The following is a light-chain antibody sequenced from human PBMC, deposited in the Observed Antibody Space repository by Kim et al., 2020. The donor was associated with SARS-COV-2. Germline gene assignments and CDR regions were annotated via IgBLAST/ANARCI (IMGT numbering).Light chain of an antibody. CDR3: QQRRNWIT. CDR2: DAS. CDR1: QSVSSY. Sequence: EIVLTQSPAPLSLSPGERATLSCRASQSVSSYLAWYQKKPGQAPRLLIYDASNRATGIPARFSGSGSGTDFTLTISSLEPEDFAVYYCQQRRNWITFGQGTRLEIK. J-gene: IGKJ5*01. V-gene: IGKV3-11*01.